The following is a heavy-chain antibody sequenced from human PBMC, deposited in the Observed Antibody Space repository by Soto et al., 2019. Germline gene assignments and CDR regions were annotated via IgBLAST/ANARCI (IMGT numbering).Heavy chain of an antibody. Sequence: EVQLVESGGGLVQPGGSLRLSCVASGFTFSSYWMHWVRQAPGKGLVWVSRINSDGSSTSYADSVKGRFTISRDNAKNTLYLQMNSLRAEDTAVYYCAREGPYCTNGVCYLPFDYWGQGTLVTVSS. CDR3: AREGPYCTNGVCYLPFDY. CDR2: INSDGSST. CDR1: GFTFSSYW. V-gene: IGHV3-74*01. J-gene: IGHJ4*02. D-gene: IGHD2-8*01.